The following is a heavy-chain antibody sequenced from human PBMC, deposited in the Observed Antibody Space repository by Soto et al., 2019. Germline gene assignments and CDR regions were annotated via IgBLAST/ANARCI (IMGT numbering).Heavy chain of an antibody. CDR3: ARRSRDCFSTSCPTYFFDY. Sequence: PGESLKISCKGSGYDFISYWIGWVRQTPGEGLEWMGIIYPGDSDTRYSPSFQGQVTISVDKSISTAYLRWSSLKASDTAMYYCARRSRDCFSTSCPTYFFDYWGQGTLVTVSS. CDR1: GYDFISYW. D-gene: IGHD2-2*01. V-gene: IGHV5-51*01. J-gene: IGHJ4*02. CDR2: IYPGDSDT.